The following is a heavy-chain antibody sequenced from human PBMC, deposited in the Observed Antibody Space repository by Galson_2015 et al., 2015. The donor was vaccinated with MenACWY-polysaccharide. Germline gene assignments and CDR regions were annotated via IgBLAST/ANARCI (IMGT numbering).Heavy chain of an antibody. V-gene: IGHV3-74*01. D-gene: IGHD3-22*01. CDR1: GFSFSTYW. J-gene: IGHJ3*02. CDR3: ARSKFSSCYCVRAFDI. CDR2: INSDGRST. Sequence: SLRLSCAASGFSFSTYWMHWVRQAPGKGLVWVSRINSDGRSTTHADSVKGRFTISRDNAKNTLFLQMNSLRAEGTAIYYCARSKFSSCYCVRAFDIWGQGTMVTIAS.